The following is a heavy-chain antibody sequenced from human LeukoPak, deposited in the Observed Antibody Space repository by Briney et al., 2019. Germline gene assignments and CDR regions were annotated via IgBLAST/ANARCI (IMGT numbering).Heavy chain of an antibody. J-gene: IGHJ1*01. CDR1: RGTLSSYA. D-gene: IGHD1-26*01. V-gene: IGHV1-69*06. Sequence: SVQVSCTASRGTLSSYAISWVRQAPGQGVEWLGRILPIFGTANYAQKFQGRVMFSGDKSTSTAYMELSSLRSEDTAVYYCARDPLGGAVTAEYFQHWGQGTLVTVSS. CDR3: ARDPLGGAVTAEYFQH. CDR2: ILPIFGTA.